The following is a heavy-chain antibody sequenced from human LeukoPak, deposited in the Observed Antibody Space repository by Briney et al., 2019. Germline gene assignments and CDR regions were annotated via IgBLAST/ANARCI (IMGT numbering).Heavy chain of an antibody. V-gene: IGHV4-59*08. J-gene: IGHJ3*02. D-gene: IGHD4-23*01. CDR3: AGPTTVVNGAWVAAFDI. CDR2: IYYSGST. Sequence: SETLSLTCTVSGGSISSYYWSWIRQPPGKGLEWIGYIYYSGSTNYNPSLKSRVTISVDTSKNQFSLKLSSVTAADTAVYYCAGPTTVVNGAWVAAFDIWGQGTMVTVSS. CDR1: GGSISSYY.